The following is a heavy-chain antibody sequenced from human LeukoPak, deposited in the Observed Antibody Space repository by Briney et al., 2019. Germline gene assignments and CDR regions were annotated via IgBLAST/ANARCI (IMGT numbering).Heavy chain of an antibody. J-gene: IGHJ6*03. D-gene: IGHD3-3*01. V-gene: IGHV3-30*02. Sequence: GGSLRLSCAASGVTFSTYSMHWVCQAPGKGLEWVAFIRYDGSNDYYADSVRGRFSISRDNSKNTLYLQMSSLTPEDTAVYYCAKDLFTEWLPMDVWGKGTTVTVSS. CDR3: AKDLFTEWLPMDV. CDR2: IRYDGSND. CDR1: GVTFSTYS.